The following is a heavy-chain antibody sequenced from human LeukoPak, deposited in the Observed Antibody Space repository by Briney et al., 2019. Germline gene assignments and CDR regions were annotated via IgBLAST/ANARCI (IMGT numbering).Heavy chain of an antibody. D-gene: IGHD3-10*01. CDR3: ANWGGSGRYPLQDFDY. V-gene: IGHV3-30*18. CDR1: GFTFSSYG. Sequence: PGGSLRLSCAASGFTFSSYGMHWVRQAPGKGLEWVAVISYDGSNKYYADSVKGRFTISRDNSKNTLYLQMNSLRAEDAAVYYCANWGGSGRYPLQDFDYWGQGTLVTVSS. CDR2: ISYDGSNK. J-gene: IGHJ4*02.